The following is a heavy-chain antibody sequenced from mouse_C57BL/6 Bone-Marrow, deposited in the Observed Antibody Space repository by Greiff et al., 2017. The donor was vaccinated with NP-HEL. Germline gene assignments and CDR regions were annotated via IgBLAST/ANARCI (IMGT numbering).Heavy chain of an antibody. Sequence: LVESGPELVKPGASVKISCKASGYSFTDYNMNWVKQSNGKSLEWIGVINPNYGTTSYNQKFKGKATLTVDQSSSTAYMQLNSLTSEDSAVYYCARGDDYDYYYAMDYWGQGTSVTVSS. CDR1: GYSFTDYN. V-gene: IGHV1-39*01. J-gene: IGHJ4*01. D-gene: IGHD2-4*01. CDR3: ARGDDYDYYYAMDY. CDR2: INPNYGTT.